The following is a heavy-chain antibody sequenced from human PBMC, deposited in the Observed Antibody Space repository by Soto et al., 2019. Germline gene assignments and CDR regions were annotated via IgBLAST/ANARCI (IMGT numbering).Heavy chain of an antibody. Sequence: GASVKVSCKASGYTFTGYYMHWVRQAPGQGLEWMGWINPNSGGTNYAQKFQGWVTMTRDTSISTAYMELSRLRSDDTAVYYCARGAMGYSSGWSNDDWGQGTLVTVSS. CDR2: INPNSGGT. V-gene: IGHV1-2*04. CDR3: ARGAMGYSSGWSNDD. CDR1: GYTFTGYY. D-gene: IGHD6-19*01. J-gene: IGHJ4*02.